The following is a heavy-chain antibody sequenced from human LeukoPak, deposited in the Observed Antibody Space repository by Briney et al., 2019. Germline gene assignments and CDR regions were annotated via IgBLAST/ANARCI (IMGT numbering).Heavy chain of an antibody. V-gene: IGHV3-21*01. CDR3: ARDPGTSLDY. J-gene: IGHJ4*02. CDR1: GFTFSSYS. D-gene: IGHD1-1*01. Sequence: GSLRLSCAASGFTFSSYSMNWVRQAPGKGLEWVSSISSSSSYIYYADSVKGRFTISRDNARNSLYLQMNSLRAEDTAVYYCARDPGTSLDYWGQGTLVTVSS. CDR2: ISSSSSYI.